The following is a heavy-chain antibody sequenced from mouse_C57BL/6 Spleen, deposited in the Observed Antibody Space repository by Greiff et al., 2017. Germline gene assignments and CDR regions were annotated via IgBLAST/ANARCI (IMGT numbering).Heavy chain of an antibody. Sequence: VQLQQSGPELVKPGASVKISCKASGYAFSSSWMNWVKQRPGKGLEGIGRIYPGDGDTNYNGKFKGKATLTADKSSSTAYMQLSSLTSEDSAVYFCARSTLRHYFDYWGQGTTLTVSS. CDR3: ARSTLRHYFDY. CDR2: IYPGDGDT. V-gene: IGHV1-82*01. J-gene: IGHJ2*01. CDR1: GYAFSSSW.